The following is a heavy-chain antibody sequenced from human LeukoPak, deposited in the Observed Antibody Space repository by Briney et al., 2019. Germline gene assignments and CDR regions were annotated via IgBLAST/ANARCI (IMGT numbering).Heavy chain of an antibody. CDR3: TTSSSWYDY. CDR2: ISSSGSTI. D-gene: IGHD6-13*01. Sequence: GGSLRLSCAASGFTFSDYYMSWIRQAPGKGLEWVSYISSSGSTIYYADSVKGRFTISRDDSKNTLYLQMNSLKTEDTAVYYCTTSSSWYDYWGQGTLVTVSS. V-gene: IGHV3-11*01. J-gene: IGHJ4*02. CDR1: GFTFSDYY.